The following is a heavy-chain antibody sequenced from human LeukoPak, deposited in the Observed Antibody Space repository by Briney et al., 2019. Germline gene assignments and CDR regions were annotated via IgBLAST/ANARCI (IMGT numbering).Heavy chain of an antibody. CDR3: AHVEMATRGFDY. J-gene: IGHJ4*02. Sequence: SVKVSCKASGGTFSSYTISWVRQAPGQGLEWMGRIIPILGIANYAQKFQGRVTITADESTGTAYMELSSLRSEDTAVYYCAHVEMATRGFDYWGQGTLVTVSS. V-gene: IGHV1-69*02. CDR1: GGTFSSYT. CDR2: IIPILGIA. D-gene: IGHD5-24*01.